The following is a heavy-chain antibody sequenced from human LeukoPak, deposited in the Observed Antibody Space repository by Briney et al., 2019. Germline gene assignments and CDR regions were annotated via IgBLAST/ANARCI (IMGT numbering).Heavy chain of an antibody. CDR1: GGTFSSYA. V-gene: IGHV1-69*05. J-gene: IGHJ4*02. Sequence: SVKVSCKASGGTFSSYAISWVRQAPGQGLEWMGRIIPIFGTANYAQKFQGRVTITTDESTSTAYMELSSLRSEDTAVYYCARRRESSGLVFDYWGQGTLVTVSS. CDR2: IIPIFGTA. CDR3: ARRRESSGLVFDY. D-gene: IGHD6-19*01.